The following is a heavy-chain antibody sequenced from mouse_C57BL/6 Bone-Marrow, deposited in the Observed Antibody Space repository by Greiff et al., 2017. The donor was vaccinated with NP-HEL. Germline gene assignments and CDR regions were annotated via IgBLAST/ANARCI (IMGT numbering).Heavy chain of an antibody. CDR3: ARGLLLYCDV. CDR2: IDPSDSYT. J-gene: IGHJ1*03. CDR1: GYTFTSYW. V-gene: IGHV1-69*01. Sequence: QVQLQQPGAELVMPGASVKLSCKASGYTFTSYWMHWVKQRPGQGLEWIGEIDPSDSYTNYNQKFKGKSTLTVDKSSSTAYMQLSSLTSADSAVYYCARGLLLYCDVWGTGTTGTVSS. D-gene: IGHD2-3*01.